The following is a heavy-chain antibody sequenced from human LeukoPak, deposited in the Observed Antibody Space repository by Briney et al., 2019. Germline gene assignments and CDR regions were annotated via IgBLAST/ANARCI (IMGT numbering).Heavy chain of an antibody. CDR1: GFAFGDYA. V-gene: IGHV3-49*04. J-gene: IGHJ4*02. CDR3: TRVPPLVGTARGYYFDY. CDR2: IRTNGYGGTT. Sequence: HPGGSLRLSCSTSGFAFGDYAVSWVRQAPGKGLEWVGFIRTNGYGGTTEYAASVKGRFTISRDDSTSIAYLQMNSLKTEDTALYYCTRVPPLVGTARGYYFDYWGQGTLVTVSS. D-gene: IGHD1-26*01.